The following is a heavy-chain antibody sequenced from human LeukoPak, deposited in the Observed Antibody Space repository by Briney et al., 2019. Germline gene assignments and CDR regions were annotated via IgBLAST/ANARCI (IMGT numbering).Heavy chain of an antibody. Sequence: SETLSLTCTVSGVSISSGGYYWSWIRQHPGKGLEWIGYIYYSGSTYYNPSLKSRVTISVDTSKNQFSLKLSSVTAADTAVYYCARQPPRYYYYGMDVWGQGTTVTVSS. V-gene: IGHV4-31*03. D-gene: IGHD1-14*01. J-gene: IGHJ6*02. CDR1: GVSISSGGYY. CDR3: ARQPPRYYYYGMDV. CDR2: IYYSGST.